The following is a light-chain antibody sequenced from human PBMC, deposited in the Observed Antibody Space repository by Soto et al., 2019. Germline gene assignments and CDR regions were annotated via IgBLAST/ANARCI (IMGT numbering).Light chain of an antibody. CDR3: QQYGDSLWT. Sequence: EIVLTQSPGTLSLSPGERATLSCRASQSVSGSYLAWYQQKPGQAPRLLIYAASRRATGIPDRFSGSWSGTDFTLTISILEPEDFALYYCQQYGDSLWTFGQGTKVEIK. J-gene: IGKJ1*01. CDR2: AAS. CDR1: QSVSGSY. V-gene: IGKV3-20*01.